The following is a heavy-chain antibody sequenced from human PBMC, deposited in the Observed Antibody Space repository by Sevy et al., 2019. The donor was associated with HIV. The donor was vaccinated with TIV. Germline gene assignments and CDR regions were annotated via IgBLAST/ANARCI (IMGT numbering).Heavy chain of an antibody. CDR2: IYYSCST. V-gene: IGHV4-61*01. D-gene: IGHD5-12*01. J-gene: IGHJ6*03. CDR1: GGSVSSGSYY. CDR3: ARAEMATTIHRYYYYMDV. Sequence: SETLSLTCTVSGGSVSSGSYYWSWIRQPPGKGLEWIGYIYYSCSTNYNPSLKSRVTISVDTSKNQFSLKLSSVTAADTAVYYCARAEMATTIHRYYYYMDVWGKGTTVTVSS.